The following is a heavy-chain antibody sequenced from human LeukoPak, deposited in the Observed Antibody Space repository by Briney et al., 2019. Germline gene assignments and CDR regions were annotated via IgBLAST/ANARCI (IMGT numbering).Heavy chain of an antibody. CDR1: GGTFSSYA. V-gene: IGHV1-69*06. CDR3: ARDRVDRGVVRDGYTEN. Sequence: GASVKVSCKASGGTFSSYAISWVRQAPGQGLEWMGGIIPIFGTANYAQKFQGRVTITADKSTSTAYMELSSLRSEDTAVYYCARDRVDRGVVRDGYTENWGQGTLVTVSS. J-gene: IGHJ4*02. D-gene: IGHD5-24*01. CDR2: IIPIFGTA.